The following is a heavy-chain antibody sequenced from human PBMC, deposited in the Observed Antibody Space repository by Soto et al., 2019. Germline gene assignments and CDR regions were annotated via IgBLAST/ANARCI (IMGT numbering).Heavy chain of an antibody. CDR1: GFTFSSFD. V-gene: IGHV3-21*06. J-gene: IGHJ4*02. CDR3: SRRAVTTYHFFDY. D-gene: IGHD4-17*01. CDR2: IHRASTYI. Sequence: GGSLRLSCATSGFTFSSFDMDWVRQAPGKGLEWVSSIHRASTYIYYADSVRGRFTISRDNAKSSLYLQMNSLTVEDTAVYYCSRRAVTTYHFFDYWGQGALVTVSS.